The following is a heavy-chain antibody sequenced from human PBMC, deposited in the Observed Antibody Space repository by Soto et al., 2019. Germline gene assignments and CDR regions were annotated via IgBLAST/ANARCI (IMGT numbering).Heavy chain of an antibody. Sequence: VQLVESGGGLVQPGGSLRLSCAASGFTVSSNYMNWVRQAPGEGLEWLSVLYSGAGTYYADSVKDRFTISRDNSKNTLYLQLNSLRAEDTAIYYCARECGGDCSNAFDLWGQGTMVTVSP. D-gene: IGHD2-21*01. V-gene: IGHV3-66*01. CDR2: LYSGAGT. CDR1: GFTVSSNY. CDR3: ARECGGDCSNAFDL. J-gene: IGHJ3*01.